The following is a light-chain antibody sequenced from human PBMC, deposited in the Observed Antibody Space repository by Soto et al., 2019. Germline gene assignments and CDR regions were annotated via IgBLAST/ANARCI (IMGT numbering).Light chain of an antibody. CDR2: GGS. J-gene: IGKJ3*01. V-gene: IGKV1-39*01. CDR3: QQSYNIPFT. CDR1: QNIHSF. Sequence: DIQMTQSPSSLAASVGERVTITCRASQNIHSFLNWYQQKPRKAPQVLIYGGSALQSGVPSRFSGSGSGTDFTLTISSLQPEDFASYFCQQSYNIPFTFGPGTRLDI.